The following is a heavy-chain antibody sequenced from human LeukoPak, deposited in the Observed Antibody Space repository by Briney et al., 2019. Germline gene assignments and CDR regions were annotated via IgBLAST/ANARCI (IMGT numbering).Heavy chain of an antibody. CDR2: IYYSGST. J-gene: IGHJ4*02. D-gene: IGHD6-13*01. V-gene: IGHV4-39*07. CDR1: GGSISSSSYY. Sequence: SETLSLTCTVSGGSISSSSYYWGWIRQPPGKGLEWIGSIYYSGSTYYNPSLKSRVTISVDTSKNQFSLKLSSVTAADTAVYYCARGRIAAAFDYWGQGTLVTVSS. CDR3: ARGRIAAAFDY.